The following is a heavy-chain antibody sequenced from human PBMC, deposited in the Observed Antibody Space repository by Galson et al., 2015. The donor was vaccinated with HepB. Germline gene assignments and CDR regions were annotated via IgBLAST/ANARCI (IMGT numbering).Heavy chain of an antibody. CDR2: IRSKASSHGT. D-gene: IGHD6-19*01. V-gene: IGHV3-73*01. Sequence: SLRLSCAASGFTFSGSAIHWVRQASGKGLEWVGRIRSKASSHGTAYTASLKGRFTISRDDSKNTAYLHMNSLKTEDTAVYYCARLGDLSGYSSLWGQGTLVTVSS. CDR1: GFTFSGSA. CDR3: ARLGDLSGYSSL. J-gene: IGHJ4*02.